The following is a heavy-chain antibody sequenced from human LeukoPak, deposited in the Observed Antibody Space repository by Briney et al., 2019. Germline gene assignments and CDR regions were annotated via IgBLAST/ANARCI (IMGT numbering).Heavy chain of an antibody. D-gene: IGHD6-19*01. CDR3: ARPYSSGWYAVDS. CDR2: INPGDTNI. J-gene: IGHJ4*02. V-gene: IGHV5-51*01. Sequence: GESLKISCKASGYSFTDYWIGWVRQMPGEGLEWMAMINPGDTNIAYSPSFQGQVTISADKSISTAYLQWISLKASDTAMYYCARPYSSGWYAVDSWGQGTLVTVSS. CDR1: GYSFTDYW.